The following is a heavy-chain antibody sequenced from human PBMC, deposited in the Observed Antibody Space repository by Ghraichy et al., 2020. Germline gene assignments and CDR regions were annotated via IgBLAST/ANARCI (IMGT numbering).Heavy chain of an antibody. Sequence: GGSLRLSCAASGFTFSSYAMSWVRQAPGKGLEWVSAISGSGGSTYYADSVKGRFTISRDNSKNTLYLQMNSLRAEDTAVYYCAKGYFGTVITMVRGPFDYWGQGALATVPS. CDR1: GFTFSSYA. D-gene: IGHD3-10*01. CDR2: ISGSGGST. J-gene: IGHJ4*02. CDR3: AKGYFGTVITMVRGPFDY. V-gene: IGHV3-23*01.